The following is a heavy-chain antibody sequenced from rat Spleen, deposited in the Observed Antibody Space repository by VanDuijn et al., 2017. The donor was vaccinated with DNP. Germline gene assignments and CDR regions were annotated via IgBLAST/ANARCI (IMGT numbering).Heavy chain of an antibody. D-gene: IGHD1-7*01. Sequence: LVKPSQSLSLTCSVTGSSITSNYWGWIRQFPGNKMEYIGHISYSGSTNYNPSLKSRISITRDTSKNHFFLHLNSVTSEDTATYYCARWTRYFDYWGQGVMVTVSS. J-gene: IGHJ2*01. CDR1: GSSITSNY. CDR3: ARWTRYFDY. CDR2: ISYSGST. V-gene: IGHV3-1*01.